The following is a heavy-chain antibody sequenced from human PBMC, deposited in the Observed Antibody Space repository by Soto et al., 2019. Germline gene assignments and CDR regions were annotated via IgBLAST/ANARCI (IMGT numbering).Heavy chain of an antibody. CDR1: GDSFTSYW. V-gene: IGHV5-51*01. J-gene: IGHJ4*02. Sequence: PXESLKISCKGSGDSFTSYWIGWVRQMPGKGLEWMGIIYPGDSDTRYSPSFQGQVTISADKSISTAYLQWSSLKASDTAMYYCARLPRIVGATPLDYWGQGTLVTVSS. D-gene: IGHD1-26*01. CDR2: IYPGDSDT. CDR3: ARLPRIVGATPLDY.